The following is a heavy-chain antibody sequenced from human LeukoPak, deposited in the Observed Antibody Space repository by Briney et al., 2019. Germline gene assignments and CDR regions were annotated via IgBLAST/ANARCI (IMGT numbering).Heavy chain of an antibody. J-gene: IGHJ1*01. V-gene: IGHV1-3*04. CDR2: INTGNGNT. D-gene: IGHD3-22*01. CDR1: GYTFTNYG. CDR3: ARVPLHDASGRYYPH. Sequence: ASVKVSCKTSGYTFTNYGMHWVRQAPRQSLERMGWINTGNGNTKSSQKFQDRVALTRDTSASTAYMELNSLSSEDTAVYYCARVPLHDASGRYYPHWGQGTLVTVSS.